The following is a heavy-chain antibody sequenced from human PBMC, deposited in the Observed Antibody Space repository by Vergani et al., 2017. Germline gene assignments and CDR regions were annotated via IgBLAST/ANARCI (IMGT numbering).Heavy chain of an antibody. Sequence: QVQLQQWGAGLLKPSETLSLTCAVYGGSFSGYYWSWIRQPPGKGLEWIGEINHSGSTNYNPSLKSRVTISVDTSKNQFSPKLSSVTAADTAVYYCARGLPNRRYFDLWGRGTLVTVSS. J-gene: IGHJ2*01. CDR3: ARGLPNRRYFDL. CDR2: INHSGST. V-gene: IGHV4-34*01. CDR1: GGSFSGYY.